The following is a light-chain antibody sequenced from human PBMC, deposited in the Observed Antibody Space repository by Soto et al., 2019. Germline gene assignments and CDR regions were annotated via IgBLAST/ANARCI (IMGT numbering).Light chain of an antibody. CDR3: QQYVAPPPYT. J-gene: IGKJ2*01. V-gene: IGKV3-20*01. CDR1: QSVTNNY. CDR2: VAS. Sequence: EIVLTQSPGTLSLSPGERATLSCRASQSVTNNYLAWYQQKPGQAPRLLIYVASSRAAGIPDRFSGSGSETNFTLTISRLEPEDLAVYYCQQYVAPPPYTFGQGTKLEIK.